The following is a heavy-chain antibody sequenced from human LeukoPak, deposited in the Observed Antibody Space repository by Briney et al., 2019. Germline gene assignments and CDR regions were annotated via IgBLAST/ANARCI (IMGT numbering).Heavy chain of an antibody. CDR1: GYTFTGYY. D-gene: IGHD5-18*01. Sequence: ASVKVSCKASGYTFTGYYMHWVRQAPGQGLEWMGWINPNSGGTNYAQKFQGRVTMTRDTSISAAYMELSRLRSDDTAVYYCARVSGYSHGNIDYWGQGTLVTVSS. CDR3: ARVSGYSHGNIDY. CDR2: INPNSGGT. V-gene: IGHV1-2*02. J-gene: IGHJ4*02.